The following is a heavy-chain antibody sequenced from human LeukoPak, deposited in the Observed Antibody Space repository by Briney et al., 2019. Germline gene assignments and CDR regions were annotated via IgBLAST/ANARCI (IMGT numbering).Heavy chain of an antibody. CDR3: ARKYGATSFDY. CDR1: GGSISSGGYY. Sequence: MSSETLSLTCTVSGGSISSGGYYWSWIRQHPGKGLEWIGYIYYSGSTYYNPSLKSRVTISVDTSKNQFSLKLSSVTAADTAVYYCARKYGATSFDYWGQGTLVTVSS. V-gene: IGHV4-31*03. CDR2: IYYSGST. J-gene: IGHJ4*02. D-gene: IGHD2-8*01.